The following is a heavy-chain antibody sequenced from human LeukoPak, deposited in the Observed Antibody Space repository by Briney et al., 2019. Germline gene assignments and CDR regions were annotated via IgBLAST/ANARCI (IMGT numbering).Heavy chain of an antibody. CDR3: ARSVLFRVVIKHTIFDY. CDR2: IIPIFGTA. J-gene: IGHJ4*02. Sequence: SVKVSCKASGGTFRSYAIRWVRQAPGQGREWMGGIIPIFGTANYAQKIQGRVKITTDESTSTAYMELSTLRSEDTAVYYCARSVLFRVVIKHTIFDYWGQGTLVTVS. V-gene: IGHV1-69*05. CDR1: GGTFRSYA. D-gene: IGHD3-3*01.